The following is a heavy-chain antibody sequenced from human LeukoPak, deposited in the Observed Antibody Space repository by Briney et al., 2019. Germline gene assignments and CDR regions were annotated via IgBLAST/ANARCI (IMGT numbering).Heavy chain of an antibody. CDR1: GGSISSYY. CDR3: ARRGMDRWESAYET. V-gene: IGHV4-59*08. Sequence: SETLSLTCTVSGGSISSYYWSWIRQPPGKGLEWIGYIYYSGSTNYNPSLKSRVTISVDTSKNQFSLKLSSVTAADTAMYYCARRGMDRWESAYETWGQGTMVTVSS. D-gene: IGHD1-26*01. CDR2: IYYSGST. J-gene: IGHJ3*02.